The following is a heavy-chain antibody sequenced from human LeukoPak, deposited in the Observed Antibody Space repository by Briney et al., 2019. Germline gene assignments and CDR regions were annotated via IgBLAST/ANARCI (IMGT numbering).Heavy chain of an antibody. CDR3: SHRRGIVATINYYYYYMDV. Sequence: SGPTLVNPTQTLTLTCTFSGFSLNTSGLGVGWIRQPPGKALEWLALIYWDDDKRYSPSLKSRLTITKDTSKNQVVLKMTNMDPVDTATYYCSHRRGIVATINYYYYYMDVWGKGTTVTVSS. J-gene: IGHJ6*03. CDR1: GFSLNTSGLG. D-gene: IGHD5-12*01. V-gene: IGHV2-5*02. CDR2: IYWDDDK.